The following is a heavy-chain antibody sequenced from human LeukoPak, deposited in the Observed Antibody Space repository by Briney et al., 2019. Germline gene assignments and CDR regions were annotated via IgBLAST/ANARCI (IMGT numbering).Heavy chain of an antibody. D-gene: IGHD3-10*01. CDR3: ARDPGGNYFGPGTHFAY. V-gene: IGHV1-46*01. Sequence: ASVKVSCKASGYTFTHYYMHWVRQARGQGLEWMGRIDGETGNTRYAQNFQGRVSMTRDTSTSTVYVELSSLRFEDTAVYYCARDPGGNYFGPGTHFAYWGQGALVTVSS. CDR1: GYTFTHYY. CDR2: IDGETGNT. J-gene: IGHJ4*02.